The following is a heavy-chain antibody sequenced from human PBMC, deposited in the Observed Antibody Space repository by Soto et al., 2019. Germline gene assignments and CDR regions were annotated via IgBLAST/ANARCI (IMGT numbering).Heavy chain of an antibody. D-gene: IGHD3-10*01. CDR3: AREAYGSGLPGADSYGLDV. J-gene: IGHJ6*02. Sequence: QVQLVQSGAEVKKPGSSVKVSCKASGGTFTSSAMSWVRQAPGQGLEWMGGILPVLGTTTYSETFQGRLTFTADDTRTVYWPLSGLTSDDTAVYYCAREAYGSGLPGADSYGLDVWGQGTTVIVSS. CDR2: ILPVLGTT. V-gene: IGHV1-69*01. CDR1: GGTFTSSA.